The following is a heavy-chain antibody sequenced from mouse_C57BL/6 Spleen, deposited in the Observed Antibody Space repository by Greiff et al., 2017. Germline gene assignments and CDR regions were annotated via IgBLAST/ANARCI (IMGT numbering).Heavy chain of an antibody. Sequence: QVQLKQPGAELVKPGASVKMSCKASGYTFTSYWITWVKQRPGQGLEWIGDIYPGSGSTNYNEKFKSKATLTVDTSSSTAYMQRSSLTSEDSAVYYCAREGEWLLRGAMDYWGQGTSVTVSS. J-gene: IGHJ4*01. D-gene: IGHD2-3*01. CDR2: IYPGSGST. V-gene: IGHV1-55*01. CDR1: GYTFTSYW. CDR3: AREGEWLLRGAMDY.